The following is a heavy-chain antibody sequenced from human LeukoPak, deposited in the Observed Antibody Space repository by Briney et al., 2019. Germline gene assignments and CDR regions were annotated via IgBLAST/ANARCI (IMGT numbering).Heavy chain of an antibody. CDR3: ASDSGSFGPFETE. D-gene: IGHD1-26*01. V-gene: IGHV3-74*01. CDR2: INGDGSST. J-gene: IGHJ4*02. Sequence: GGSLRLSCAASGFTFSSSWMHWVRQAPGKGLVWVSRINGDGSSTTYADSVKGRFTISRDNAKNTLYLQMNSLRGEDTAVYHCASDSGSFGPFETEWGQGTLVTVST. CDR1: GFTFSSSW.